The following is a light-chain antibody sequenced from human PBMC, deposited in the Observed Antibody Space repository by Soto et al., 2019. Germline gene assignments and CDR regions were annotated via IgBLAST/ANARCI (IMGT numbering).Light chain of an antibody. J-gene: IGKJ4*01. CDR2: AAS. V-gene: IGKV1-8*01. CDR1: QGISSY. Sequence: AIRMTQSPSSFSASTGDRVTITCRASQGISSYLAWYQQKPGKAPKLLIYAASTLQSGVPSRFSGSGSGTDFTLTISCLQSEDVATYYCQQANSFPLTFGGGTKVEIK. CDR3: QQANSFPLT.